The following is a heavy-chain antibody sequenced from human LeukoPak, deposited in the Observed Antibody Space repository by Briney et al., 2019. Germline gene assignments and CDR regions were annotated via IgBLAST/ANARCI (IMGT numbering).Heavy chain of an antibody. J-gene: IGHJ6*02. D-gene: IGHD3-10*01. CDR3: AGGGGGITMVRGVIIANRYYYYGMDV. CDR1: GYTFTSYY. V-gene: IGHV1-46*01. Sequence: ASVKVSCKASGYTFTSYYMHWVRQAPGQGLEWMGIINPSGGSTSYAQKFQGRVTMTRDTSTSTVYMELSSLRSEDTAVYYCAGGGGGITMVRGVIIANRYYYYGMDVWGQGTTVTVSS. CDR2: INPSGGST.